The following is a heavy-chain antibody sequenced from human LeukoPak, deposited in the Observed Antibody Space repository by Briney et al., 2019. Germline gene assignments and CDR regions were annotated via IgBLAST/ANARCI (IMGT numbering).Heavy chain of an antibody. CDR1: GFTFSSYS. J-gene: IGHJ2*01. CDR3: ARDELGYDSSGYPYWYFDL. D-gene: IGHD3-22*01. V-gene: IGHV3-21*01. CDR2: ISSSSSYI. Sequence: GGSLRLSCAASGFTFSSYSMNWVRQAPGKGLEWVSSISSSSSYIYYADSVKGRFTISRDNAKNSLYLQMNSLRAEDTAVYYCARDELGYDSSGYPYWYFDLWGRGTLVTVSS.